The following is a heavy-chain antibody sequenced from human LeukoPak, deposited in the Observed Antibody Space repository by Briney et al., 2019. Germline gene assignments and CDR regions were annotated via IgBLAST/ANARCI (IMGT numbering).Heavy chain of an antibody. V-gene: IGHV1-2*06. CDR2: INPNSGGT. CDR3: ARGKGVMITFGGVMGY. CDR1: GYTFTGYY. Sequence: ASVKVSCKASGYTFTGYYMHWVRQAPGQGLEWMGRINPNSGGTNYAQKFQGRVTMTRDTSISTAYMELSSLRSEDTAVYYCARGKGVMITFGGVMGYWGQGTLVTVSS. J-gene: IGHJ4*02. D-gene: IGHD3-16*01.